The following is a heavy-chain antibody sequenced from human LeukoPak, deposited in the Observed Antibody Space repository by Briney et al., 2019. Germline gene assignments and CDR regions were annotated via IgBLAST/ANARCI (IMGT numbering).Heavy chain of an antibody. CDR1: GFTFSSYW. CDR3: ARDIVVVVAATYYFDY. J-gene: IGHJ4*02. D-gene: IGHD2-15*01. V-gene: IGHV3-7*01. Sequence: PGGSLRLSCAASGFTFSSYWMSWGRQAPGRGLEWVANIKQDGSEKYYVDSVKGRFTISRDNAKNSLYLQMNSLRAEDTAVYYCARDIVVVVAATYYFDYWGQGTLVTVSS. CDR2: IKQDGSEK.